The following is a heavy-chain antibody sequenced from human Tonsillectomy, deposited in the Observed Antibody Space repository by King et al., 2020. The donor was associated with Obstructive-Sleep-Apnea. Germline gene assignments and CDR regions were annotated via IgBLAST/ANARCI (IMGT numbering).Heavy chain of an antibody. J-gene: IGHJ6*02. V-gene: IGHV3-73*01. CDR1: GFSFSGSA. CDR3: STRGVPGGDGMDV. CDR2: IRSKVQSFAT. Sequence: QLVQSGGGLVQPGGSLKLSCAASGFSFSGSALHWVRQAPGRGLEWVGRIRSKVQSFATAYAASVSGRFPFSRDDSKNTAYLEMSSLRFEDTAGYYCSTRGVPGGDGMDVWRQATTVTVSS. D-gene: IGHD3-10*01.